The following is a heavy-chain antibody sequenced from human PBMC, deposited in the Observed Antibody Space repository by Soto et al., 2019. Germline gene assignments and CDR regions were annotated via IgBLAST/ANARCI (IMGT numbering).Heavy chain of an antibody. Sequence: PGGSLRLSCAASGFTYSSYSMNWVRQAPGKGLEWVSSISSSSSYIYYADSVKGRFTISRDNAKNSLYLQMNSLRAEDTAVYYCARDPLVGANPFDIWGQGTMVTVSS. CDR1: GFTYSSYS. CDR3: ARDPLVGANPFDI. V-gene: IGHV3-21*01. CDR2: ISSSSSYI. J-gene: IGHJ3*02. D-gene: IGHD1-26*01.